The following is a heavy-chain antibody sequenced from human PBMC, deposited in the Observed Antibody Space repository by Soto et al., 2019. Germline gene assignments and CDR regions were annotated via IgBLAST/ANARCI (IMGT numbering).Heavy chain of an antibody. V-gene: IGHV3-23*01. J-gene: IGHJ4*02. CDR1: GFTFSSYA. CDR2: ISGSGGST. Sequence: GGSLRLSCAASGFTFSSYAMSWVRQAPGKGLEWVSAISGSGGSTYYVDSVKGRFTISRDNSKNTLYLQMNSLRAEDTAVYYCAKTWTGRLVPAAMLEIDYWGQGTLVTVSS. CDR3: AKTWTGRLVPAAMLEIDY. D-gene: IGHD2-2*01.